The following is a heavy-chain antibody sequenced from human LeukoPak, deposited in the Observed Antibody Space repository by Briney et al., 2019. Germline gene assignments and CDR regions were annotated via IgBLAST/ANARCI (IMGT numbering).Heavy chain of an antibody. CDR2: IYHSGST. Sequence: SETLSLTCTVSGGSISSGGYYWSWIRQPPGKGLEWIGYIYHSGSTYYNPSLKSRVTISVDRSKNQFSLKLNSVTAADTAVYYCSRVLYSWFDPWGQGTLVTVSS. CDR1: GGSISSGGYY. J-gene: IGHJ5*02. V-gene: IGHV4-30-2*01. CDR3: SRVLYSWFDP. D-gene: IGHD3-10*02.